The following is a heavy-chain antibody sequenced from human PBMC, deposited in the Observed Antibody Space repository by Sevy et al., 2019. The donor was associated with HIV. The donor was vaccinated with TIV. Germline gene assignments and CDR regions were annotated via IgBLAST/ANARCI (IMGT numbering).Heavy chain of an antibody. V-gene: IGHV3-72*01. CDR3: ATHAGIAAAGRVFDY. J-gene: IGHJ4*02. CDR2: IRNKADSYTT. D-gene: IGHD6-13*01. Sequence: GGSLRLSCAASGFTFSDHYMEWVRQAPGKGLEWVGRIRNKADSYTTEYAASGKGRFTISRDDSKSSLYLLMNSLKTEDTAVYYCATHAGIAAAGRVFDYWGQGTLVTVSS. CDR1: GFTFSDHY.